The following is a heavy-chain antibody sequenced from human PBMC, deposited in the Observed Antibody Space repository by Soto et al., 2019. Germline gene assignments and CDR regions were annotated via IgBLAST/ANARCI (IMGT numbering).Heavy chain of an antibody. CDR2: ISYDGSNK. Sequence: QVQLVESGGGVVQPGRSLRLSCAASGFTFSSYGMHWVRQAPGKGLEWVAVISYDGSNKYYADSVKGRFTISRDNSKNTLYLQMNCLRAEDTGVYYCAERKVVVWYSSGWDYFDYWGQGTLVTVSS. CDR1: GFTFSSYG. CDR3: AERKVVVWYSSGWDYFDY. V-gene: IGHV3-30*18. J-gene: IGHJ4*02. D-gene: IGHD6-19*01.